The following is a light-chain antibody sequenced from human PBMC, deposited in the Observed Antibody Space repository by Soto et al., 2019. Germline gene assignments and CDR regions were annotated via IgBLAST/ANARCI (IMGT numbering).Light chain of an antibody. CDR2: ASS. V-gene: IGKV1-9*01. Sequence: IPWTQFPSSLSASVGARVAIACRASQDIGSYLAWYRQKPGKAPKLLIFASSTLQSGVPSRFSGSGSGTDFTLTISRLKPEDFATYHCQQVKTYPVTVAGGIKLEF. J-gene: IGKJ4*01. CDR3: QQVKTYPVT. CDR1: QDIGSY.